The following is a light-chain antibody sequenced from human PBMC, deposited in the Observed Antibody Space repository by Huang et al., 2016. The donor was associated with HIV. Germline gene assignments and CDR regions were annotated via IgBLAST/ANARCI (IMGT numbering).Light chain of an antibody. CDR1: QSLLHRNGYNY. V-gene: IGKV2-28*01. J-gene: IGKJ2*01. Sequence: DIVMTQFPLSLPVTPGVPASNSCRSSQSLLHRNGYNYLNWYLQKPGQSQQLLISLVFTRASWVPDSFSGSGSGTDFTLNITRVEAEDVGVVYCMQGLQTPRTFGQGTKLEIK. CDR2: LVF. CDR3: MQGLQTPRT.